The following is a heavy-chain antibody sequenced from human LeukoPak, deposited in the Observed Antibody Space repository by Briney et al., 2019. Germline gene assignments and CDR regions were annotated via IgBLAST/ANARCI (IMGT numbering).Heavy chain of an antibody. CDR2: ISSSSSYI. D-gene: IGHD2-15*01. V-gene: IGHV3-21*01. CDR1: AFTFSNYS. Sequence: PGGSLRLSCAASAFTFSNYSMNWVRQAPGKGLEWVSSISSSSSYIYYADSVKGRFTISRDNAKNSLYLQMNSLRAEDTAVYYCARDDLSEVGVVAATGYYYYGMDVWGQGTTVTVSS. CDR3: ARDDLSEVGVVAATGYYYYGMDV. J-gene: IGHJ6*02.